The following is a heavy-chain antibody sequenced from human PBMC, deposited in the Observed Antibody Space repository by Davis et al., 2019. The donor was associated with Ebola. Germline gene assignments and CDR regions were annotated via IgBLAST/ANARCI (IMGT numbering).Heavy chain of an antibody. CDR1: GYTFTSYG. CDR3: ARVASGYDWVSDY. Sequence: ASVKVSCKASGYTFTSYGISWVRQAPGQGLEWMGWISAYNGNTNYAQKLQGRVTMTTDTSTSTAYMELSGLGSDDTAVYYCARVASGYDWVSDYWGQGTLVTVSS. D-gene: IGHD5-12*01. J-gene: IGHJ4*02. CDR2: ISAYNGNT. V-gene: IGHV1-18*01.